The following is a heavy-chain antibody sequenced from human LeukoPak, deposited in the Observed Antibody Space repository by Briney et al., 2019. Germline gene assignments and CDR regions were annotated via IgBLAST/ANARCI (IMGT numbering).Heavy chain of an antibody. J-gene: IGHJ4*02. CDR3: TTDSSMIVVVIPTFDY. Sequence: GGSLRLSCAASGFTFSNAWMSWVRQAPGKGLEWVGRIKSKTDGGTTDYAAPVKGRFTISRDDSRNTLYLQMNSLKTEDTAVYYCTTDSSMIVVVIPTFDYWGQGTLVTVSS. CDR1: GFTFSNAW. V-gene: IGHV3-15*01. D-gene: IGHD3-22*01. CDR2: IKSKTDGGTT.